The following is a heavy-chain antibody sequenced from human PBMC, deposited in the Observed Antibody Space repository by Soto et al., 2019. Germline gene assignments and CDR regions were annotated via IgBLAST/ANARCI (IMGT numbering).Heavy chain of an antibody. CDR1: GYTFTSYG. CDR3: ARDCTNGVCYTTTPVDY. J-gene: IGHJ4*02. D-gene: IGHD2-8*01. Sequence: QVQLVQSGAEVKKPGASVTVSCKASGYTFTSYGISWVRQAPGQGLEWMGWISAYNGNTNYAQKLQGRVTMTTDTSTSTAYMELRSLRSDDTAVYYCARDCTNGVCYTTTPVDYWGQGTLVTVSS. V-gene: IGHV1-18*01. CDR2: ISAYNGNT.